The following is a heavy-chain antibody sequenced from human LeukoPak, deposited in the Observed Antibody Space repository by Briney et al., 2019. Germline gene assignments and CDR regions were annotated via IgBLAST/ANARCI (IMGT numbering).Heavy chain of an antibody. CDR1: GFTFSSYG. CDR2: ISYDGSHQ. CDR3: ARGYSYGASGFDY. D-gene: IGHD5-18*01. Sequence: GGSLRLSCAASGFTFSSYGMSWVRQGPGKGLEWVAVISYDGSHQDYADSVKGRFTISRDNAKNSLYLQMNSLRAEDTAVYYCARGYSYGASGFDYWGQGTLVTVSS. J-gene: IGHJ4*02. V-gene: IGHV3-30*03.